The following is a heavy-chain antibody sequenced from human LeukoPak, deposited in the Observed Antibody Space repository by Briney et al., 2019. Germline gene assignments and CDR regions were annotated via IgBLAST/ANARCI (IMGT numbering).Heavy chain of an antibody. V-gene: IGHV4-4*08. J-gene: IGHJ2*01. CDR2: IYSSGST. D-gene: IGHD2/OR15-2a*01. Sequence: SETLSLTCTVSGDSISSYYWSWIRQPPGKALEWIGYIYSSGSTNYNPSLKSRVTISVDTSKNQFSLKLSSVTAADTAVYYCARAFRARYFDLWGRGTLVTVSS. CDR1: GDSISSYY. CDR3: ARAFRARYFDL.